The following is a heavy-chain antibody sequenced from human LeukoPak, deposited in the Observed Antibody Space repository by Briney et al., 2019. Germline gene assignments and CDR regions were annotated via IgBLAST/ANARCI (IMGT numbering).Heavy chain of an antibody. CDR3: ARDRSDSSGWQYFDY. V-gene: IGHV4-30-2*01. CDR1: GGSISSGGYS. CDR2: IYHSGST. Sequence: TLSLTCAVSGGSISSGGYSWSWIRQPPGKGLEWIGYIYHSGSTYYNPSLKSRVTISVDRSKNQFSLKLSSVTAADTAVYYCARDRSDSSGWQYFDYWGQGTLVTVSS. D-gene: IGHD6-19*01. J-gene: IGHJ4*02.